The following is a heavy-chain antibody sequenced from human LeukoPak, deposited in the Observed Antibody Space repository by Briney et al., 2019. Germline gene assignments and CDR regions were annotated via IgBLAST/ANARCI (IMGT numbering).Heavy chain of an antibody. CDR3: AKDPPQRGVNEF. D-gene: IGHD3-10*01. CDR2: IRYDGSNK. V-gene: IGHV3-30*02. J-gene: IGHJ4*02. CDR1: GFTFSSYG. Sequence: GGSLRLSCAASGFTFSSYGMHWVRQAPGKGLEWAAFIRYDGSNKYYADSVKGRFTISRDNSKNTLYLQMNSLRAEDTAVYYCAKDPPQRGVNEFWGQGTLVTVSS.